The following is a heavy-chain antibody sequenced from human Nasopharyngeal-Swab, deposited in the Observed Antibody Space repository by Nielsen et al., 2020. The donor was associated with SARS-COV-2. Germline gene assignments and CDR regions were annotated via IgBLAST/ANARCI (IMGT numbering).Heavy chain of an antibody. CDR2: IYYSGST. J-gene: IGHJ6*02. D-gene: IGHD1-26*01. V-gene: IGHV4-59*13. Sequence: SETLSLTCTVSGGSISSYYWSWIRQPPGKGLERIGYIYYSGSTNANPSLKSRVTISVDTSKNQFPLKVSSVTDADTAVYYCEGASGSYYYYYGMDVWGQGSTVTVSS. CDR1: GGSISSYY. CDR3: EGASGSYYYYYGMDV.